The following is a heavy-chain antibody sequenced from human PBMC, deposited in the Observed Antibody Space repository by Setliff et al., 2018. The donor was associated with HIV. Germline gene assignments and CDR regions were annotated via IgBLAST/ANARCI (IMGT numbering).Heavy chain of an antibody. V-gene: IGHV4-38-2*01. CDR3: ARLTIFGVVMATYYMDV. CDR2: IYHSGST. Sequence: SETLSLTCAVSGYSISSGYYWGWIRQPPGKGLEWIGSIYHSGSTYNNPSLKSRVTISVDTSKNQISLKLSSVTAADTAVYYCARLTIFGVVMATYYMDVWGEGTTVTVSS. CDR1: GYSISSGYY. J-gene: IGHJ6*03. D-gene: IGHD3-3*01.